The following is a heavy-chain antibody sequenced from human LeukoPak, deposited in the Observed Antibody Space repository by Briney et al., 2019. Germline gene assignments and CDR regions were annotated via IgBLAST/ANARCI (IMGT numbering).Heavy chain of an antibody. CDR2: IKQDGSEK. CDR3: ARDRELVLWFRELFGYFDY. CDR1: GFTFSSYW. Sequence: GGSLRLSCAASGFTFSSYWMSWVRQAPGKGLEWVANIKQDGSEKYYVDSVKGRFTISRDNAKNSLYLQMNSLRAEDTAVYYCARDRELVLWFRELFGYFDYWGQGTLVTVSS. D-gene: IGHD3-10*01. J-gene: IGHJ4*02. V-gene: IGHV3-7*01.